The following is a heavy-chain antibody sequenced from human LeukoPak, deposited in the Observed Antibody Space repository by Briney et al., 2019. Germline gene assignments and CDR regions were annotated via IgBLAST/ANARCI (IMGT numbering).Heavy chain of an antibody. D-gene: IGHD3-10*02. CDR1: GFIVSSNY. CDR2: IYPGGST. J-gene: IGHJ6*04. Sequence: PGGSLRLSCAGSGFIVSSNYMSWVRQAPGKGLEWVSLIYPGGSTFYSDSVKGRFTISRDNAKNSLYLQMNSLRAEDTAVYYCAELGITMIGGVWGKGTTVTISS. CDR3: AELGITMIGGV. V-gene: IGHV3-66*01.